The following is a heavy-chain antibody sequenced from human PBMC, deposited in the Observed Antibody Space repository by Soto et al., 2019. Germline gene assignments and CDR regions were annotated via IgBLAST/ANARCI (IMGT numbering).Heavy chain of an antibody. Sequence: ASVKVSCKASGYTFTSYGISWVRQAPGQGLEWMGWISAYNGNTNYAQKLQGRVTMTTDTSTSTAYMELRSLRSDDTAVYYCARDFRPRYSYPRLFDYWGQGTLVTVSS. D-gene: IGHD5-18*01. CDR2: ISAYNGNT. J-gene: IGHJ4*02. CDR1: GYTFTSYG. CDR3: ARDFRPRYSYPRLFDY. V-gene: IGHV1-18*01.